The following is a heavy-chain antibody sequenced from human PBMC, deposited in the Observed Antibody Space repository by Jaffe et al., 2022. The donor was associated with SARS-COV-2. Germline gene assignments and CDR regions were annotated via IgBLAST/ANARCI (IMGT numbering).Heavy chain of an antibody. Sequence: QVQLVESGGGVVQPGRSLRLSCAASGFTFRSYAMHWVRQAPGKGLEWVAVISYDGSNEYYADSVKGRFTISRDNSKNTLYLQMNSLRVEDTAVYYCACQYNGYVYGDYWGQGTLVTVSS. D-gene: IGHD5-12*01. CDR1: GFTFRSYA. V-gene: IGHV3-30*04. J-gene: IGHJ4*02. CDR2: ISYDGSNE. CDR3: ACQYNGYVYGDY.